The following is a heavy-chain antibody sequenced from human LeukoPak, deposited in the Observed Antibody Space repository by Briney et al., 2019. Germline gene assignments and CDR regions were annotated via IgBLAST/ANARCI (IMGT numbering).Heavy chain of an antibody. J-gene: IGHJ4*02. D-gene: IGHD5-18*01. V-gene: IGHV3-30*18. CDR1: GFTFSSYG. Sequence: GRSLRLSCAASGFTFSSYGMPWVRQAPGKGLKWVAVISYDGSNKYYADSVKGRFTISRDNSKNTLYLQMNSLRAEDTAVYYCAKEGRDPGYSYGYSVLYFDYWGQGTLVTVSS. CDR3: AKEGRDPGYSYGYSVLYFDY. CDR2: ISYDGSNK.